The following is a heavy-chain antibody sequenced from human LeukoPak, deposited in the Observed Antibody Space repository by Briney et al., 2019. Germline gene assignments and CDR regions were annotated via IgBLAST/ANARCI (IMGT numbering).Heavy chain of an antibody. CDR2: IIPILGIA. CDR3: ARDPIPGTMVRWTVYYFDY. J-gene: IGHJ4*02. D-gene: IGHD3-10*01. Sequence: SVKVSCKASGGTFSSYAISWVRQAPGLGLEWMGRIIPILGIANYAQKFQGRVTITADKSTSTAYMELSSLRSEDTAVYYCARDPIPGTMVRWTVYYFDYWGQGTLVTVSS. CDR1: GGTFSSYA. V-gene: IGHV1-69*04.